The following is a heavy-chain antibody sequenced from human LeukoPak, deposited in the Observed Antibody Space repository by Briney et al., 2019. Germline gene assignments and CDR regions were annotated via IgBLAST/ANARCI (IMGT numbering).Heavy chain of an antibody. V-gene: IGHV4-4*02. D-gene: IGHD3-3*01. CDR3: AREGGFYRPLDY. CDR1: GGSVTSTHG. Sequence: SETLSLTCDVSGGSVTSTHGWTWVRHPPGKALEWIGEVYLDGRTIYNPSHKRRLIMSVDLPENHISLKLTSVTAADTAVYYCAREGGFYRPLDYSGQGTLVTVSS. CDR2: VYLDGRT. J-gene: IGHJ4*02.